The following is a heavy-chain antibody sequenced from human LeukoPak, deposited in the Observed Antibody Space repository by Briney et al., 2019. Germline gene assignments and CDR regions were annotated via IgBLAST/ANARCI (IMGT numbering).Heavy chain of an antibody. J-gene: IGHJ4*02. Sequence: SGGSLRLSCAASGCTFSSYEMNWVRQAPGKGLEWVSYISSSGSTIYYADSVKGRFTISRDNAKNSLYLQMNSLRAEDTAVYYCARDLGYSSGWYYFDYWGQGTLVTVSS. CDR2: ISSSGSTI. CDR1: GCTFSSYE. D-gene: IGHD6-19*01. CDR3: ARDLGYSSGWYYFDY. V-gene: IGHV3-48*03.